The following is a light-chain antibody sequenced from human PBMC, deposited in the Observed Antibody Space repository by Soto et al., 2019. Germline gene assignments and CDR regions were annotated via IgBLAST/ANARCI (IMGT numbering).Light chain of an antibody. Sequence: EIVLTQSPGTLSLSPGERATLSCWASQSVSSSYLAWYQQKPGQAPRLLIYGASSRAAGIPDRFSGSGSGTDFTLTVSRLEPEDFAVYYCQQYGGSPFTFGPATKVDIK. V-gene: IGKV3-20*01. CDR3: QQYGGSPFT. J-gene: IGKJ3*01. CDR2: GAS. CDR1: QSVSSSY.